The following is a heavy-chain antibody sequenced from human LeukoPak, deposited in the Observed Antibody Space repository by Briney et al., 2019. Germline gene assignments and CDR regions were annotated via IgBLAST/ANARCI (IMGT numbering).Heavy chain of an antibody. J-gene: IGHJ4*02. CDR2: ISSRPSTK. V-gene: IGHV3-48*03. CDR1: GFTFSDYE. D-gene: IGHD3-22*01. CDR3: ARGMKDSSGSFLAH. Sequence: SGGSLRLSCAVSGFTFSDYEMNWVRQAPGKGLEWVSYISSRPSTKYYADSVRGRFTVSRDNAKSSLYLQMNSLRAEDAALYYCARGMKDSSGSFLAHWGQGTLVTVSS.